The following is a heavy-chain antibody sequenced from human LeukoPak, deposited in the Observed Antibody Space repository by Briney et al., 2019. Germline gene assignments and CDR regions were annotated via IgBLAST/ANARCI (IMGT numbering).Heavy chain of an antibody. D-gene: IGHD2-15*01. J-gene: IGHJ4*02. V-gene: IGHV3-23*01. CDR3: ARHLATSGSYPLDY. CDR2: ICGNAACT. CDR1: GFTFINYA. Sequence: GGSLRLSCAASGFTFINYAMSWVRQAPGRGLEWVSVICGNAACTYYADSVKGRFTISRDNSKNTMYLYLQMNSLRAEDTAVYYCARHLATSGSYPLDYWGQGTPVTVSS.